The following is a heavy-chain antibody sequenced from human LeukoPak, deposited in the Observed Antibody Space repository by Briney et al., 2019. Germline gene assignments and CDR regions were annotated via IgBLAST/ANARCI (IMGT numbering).Heavy chain of an antibody. V-gene: IGHV5-51*01. Sequence: GESLKISCKGSGYSFTSYWIGWVRKMPGKGLEWMGIIYPGDSDTRYSPSFQGQVTISADKSISTAYLQWSSLKASDTAMYYCARHKGGYGDLRYYFDYWGQGTLVTVSS. J-gene: IGHJ4*02. CDR3: ARHKGGYGDLRYYFDY. CDR2: IYPGDSDT. D-gene: IGHD4-17*01. CDR1: GYSFTSYW.